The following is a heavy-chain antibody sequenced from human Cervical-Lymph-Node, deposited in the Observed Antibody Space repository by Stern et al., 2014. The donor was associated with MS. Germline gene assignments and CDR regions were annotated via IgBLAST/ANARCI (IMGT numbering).Heavy chain of an antibody. D-gene: IGHD2-2*01. J-gene: IGHJ5*01. CDR3: ARKGAIVPAAIENWFDS. V-gene: IGHV4-31*03. CDR2: IYHSGST. Sequence: QLQLQESGPGLVTPSQTLSLTCTVSGDSISSGGYFWSWIRQHPGKGLEWIGYIYHSGSTYYNPSLKSRVTISVAPSKNQFSLNLSSVTAADTAVYYCARKGAIVPAAIENWFDSWGQGTLVTVSS. CDR1: GDSISSGGYF.